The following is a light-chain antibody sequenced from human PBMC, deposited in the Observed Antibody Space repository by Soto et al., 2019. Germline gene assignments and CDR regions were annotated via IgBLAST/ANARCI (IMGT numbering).Light chain of an antibody. V-gene: IGLV2-14*02. CDR3: SSYRSGATPYVI. CDR1: SSDVGSYTL. J-gene: IGLJ2*01. Sequence: QSVLTQPASVSGSPGQSITISCTGTSSDVGSYTLVSWYQQHPGKAPKLMIYDVTNRPSGVSDRFSGSKSGNTASLTISGLQAEDESDYYCSSYRSGATPYVIFGGGTKLTVL. CDR2: DVT.